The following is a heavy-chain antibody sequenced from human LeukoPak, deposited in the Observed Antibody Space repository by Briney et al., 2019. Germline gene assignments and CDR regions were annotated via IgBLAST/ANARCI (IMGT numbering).Heavy chain of an antibody. CDR2: ISYDGSSK. CDR3: ARDFGITWAQYYFDY. CDR1: GFTFSTYA. D-gene: IGHD3-10*01. V-gene: IGHV3-30*04. J-gene: IGHJ4*02. Sequence: GRSLRLSCAASGFTFSTYAMHWVRQAPGKGLEWVAVISYDGSSKYYADSVTGRFTISRDNSKNTLYLQMDSLRTDDTAMYYCARDFGITWAQYYFDYWGQGTLVTVSS.